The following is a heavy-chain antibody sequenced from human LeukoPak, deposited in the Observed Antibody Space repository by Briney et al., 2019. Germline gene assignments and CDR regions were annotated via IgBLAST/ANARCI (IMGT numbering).Heavy chain of an antibody. CDR1: GFTFSDYW. Sequence: GGSLRLSCAASGFTFSDYWMHWVRKAPGKGLVWVSRINSDGSTISYAGSVKGRFTISRDNAKNTLYLQMNSLRAEDTAVYYCARVRVGSFNWFDPWGQGTLVTVSS. D-gene: IGHD3-10*01. J-gene: IGHJ5*02. CDR3: ARVRVGSFNWFDP. CDR2: INSDGSTI. V-gene: IGHV3-74*01.